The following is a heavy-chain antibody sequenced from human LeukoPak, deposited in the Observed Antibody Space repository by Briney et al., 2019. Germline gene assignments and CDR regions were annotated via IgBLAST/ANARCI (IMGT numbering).Heavy chain of an antibody. CDR3: ARGAGTSWFDY. J-gene: IGHJ4*02. CDR1: GYTFTVNY. CDR2: MNPNSGVT. Sequence: GASVKVSCKPSGYTFTVNYLHWVRQAPGQGLEWVGWMNPNSGVTSYAQNLQGRVTMTRDTSVTTAYMELSSLTSDDTAVYYCARGAGTSWFDYWGQGSLVTVSS. D-gene: IGHD2-2*01. V-gene: IGHV1-2*02.